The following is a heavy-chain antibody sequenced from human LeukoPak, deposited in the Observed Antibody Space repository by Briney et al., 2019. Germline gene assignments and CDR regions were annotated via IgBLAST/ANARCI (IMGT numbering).Heavy chain of an antibody. CDR3: ATGYLITMVRGIIIQKWFDP. D-gene: IGHD3-10*01. Sequence: ASVKVSCKVSGYTLTELSMHWVRQAPGKGLEWMGGFDPEDGETIYAQKFQGRVTMTEDTSTDTAYMELSSLRSEDTAVYYCATGYLITMVRGIIIQKWFDPWGQGTLLTVSS. CDR2: FDPEDGET. V-gene: IGHV1-24*01. J-gene: IGHJ5*02. CDR1: GYTLTELS.